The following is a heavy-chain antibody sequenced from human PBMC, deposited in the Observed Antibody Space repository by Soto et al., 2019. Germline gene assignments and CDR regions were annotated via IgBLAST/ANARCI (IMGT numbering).Heavy chain of an antibody. V-gene: IGHV4-31*03. D-gene: IGHD3-16*01. Sequence: QVQLQESGPGLVKPSQTLSLTCTVSGGSISSGGYYWSWIRQHPGKGLEWIVYIYYSGSTYYNPSLKSRVTISVDTSKNQFSLKLSSVTAADTAVYYCAMIRSAGPIYYYYGMDVWGQVTTVTVSS. J-gene: IGHJ6*02. CDR2: IYYSGST. CDR1: GGSISSGGYY. CDR3: AMIRSAGPIYYYYGMDV.